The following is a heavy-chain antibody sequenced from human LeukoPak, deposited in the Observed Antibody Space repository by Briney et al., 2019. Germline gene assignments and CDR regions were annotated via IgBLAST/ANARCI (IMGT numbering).Heavy chain of an antibody. J-gene: IGHJ3*01. Sequence: GGSLRLSCVASGFSISRYEMNWVRQAPGKGLEWVSYSSSGGNTTHYADSMKGRFTISRDNSENSLYLQMNSLRAEDTAVYYCAREYPVHDAFDVWGEGTMVTVSS. CDR1: GFSISRYE. D-gene: IGHD6-6*01. CDR2: SSSGGNTT. CDR3: AREYPVHDAFDV. V-gene: IGHV3-48*03.